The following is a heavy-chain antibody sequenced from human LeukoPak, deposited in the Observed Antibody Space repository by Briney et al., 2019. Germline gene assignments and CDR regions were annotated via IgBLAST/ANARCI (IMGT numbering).Heavy chain of an antibody. J-gene: IGHJ6*03. CDR3: TGVSFLEWLFNYMDV. CDR2: IKSKTDGGTT. V-gene: IGHV3-15*01. Sequence: GGSLRLSCAASGFTFSNAWMSWVRQAPGKGLEWVGRIKSKTDGGTTDYAAPVKGRFTISRDDSKNTLYLQMNGLKTEDTAVYYCTGVSFLEWLFNYMDVWGKGTTVTVSS. CDR1: GFTFSNAW. D-gene: IGHD3-3*01.